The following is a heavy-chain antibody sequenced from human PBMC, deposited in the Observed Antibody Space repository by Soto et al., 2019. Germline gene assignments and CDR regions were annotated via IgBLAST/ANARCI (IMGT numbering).Heavy chain of an antibody. CDR3: AREVVVGGSLWLDP. V-gene: IGHV1-8*01. D-gene: IGHD2-15*01. CDR1: GFTFASND. Sequence: QVQLVQSGAEVKKPGASVKVSCKASGFTFASNDINWVRQAPGQGLQWMGWMNANVDATDSPQKFKGSVSMTWNASISTAYLELHTLKSDDTAVYYCAREVVVGGSLWLDPWGQGSLVTVSS. CDR2: MNANVDAT. J-gene: IGHJ5*02.